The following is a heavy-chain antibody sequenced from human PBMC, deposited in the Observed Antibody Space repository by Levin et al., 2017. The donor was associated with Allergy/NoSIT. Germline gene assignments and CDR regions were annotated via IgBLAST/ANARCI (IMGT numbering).Heavy chain of an antibody. CDR3: ARGRSYCSGGSCYSHYYYYGMDV. V-gene: IGHV4-34*01. CDR2: INHSGST. D-gene: IGHD2-15*01. Sequence: SETLSLTCAVYGGSFSGYYWSWIRQPPGKGLEWIGEINHSGSTNYNPSLKSRVTISVDTSKNQFSLKLSSVTAADTAVYYCARGRSYCSGGSCYSHYYYYGMDVWGQGTTVTVSS. CDR1: GGSFSGYY. J-gene: IGHJ6*02.